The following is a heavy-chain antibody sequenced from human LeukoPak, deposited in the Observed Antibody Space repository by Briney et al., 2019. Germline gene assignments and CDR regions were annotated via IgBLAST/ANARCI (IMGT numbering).Heavy chain of an antibody. Sequence: GESLKISCKASGYSFTNYWIAWVRQMPGKGLEWMGIIYPGDSDTRYSPSFQGQVTISADKSISTAYLQWSSLKASDTAMYYCARHSPGLAWELSAFDYWGQGTLVTVSS. CDR3: ARHSPGLAWELSAFDY. J-gene: IGHJ4*02. D-gene: IGHD1-26*01. CDR1: GYSFTNYW. V-gene: IGHV5-51*01. CDR2: IYPGDSDT.